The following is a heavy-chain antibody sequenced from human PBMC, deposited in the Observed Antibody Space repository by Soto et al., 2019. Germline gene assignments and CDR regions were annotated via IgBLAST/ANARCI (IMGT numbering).Heavy chain of an antibody. Sequence: SETLSLTCTVSGGSVSSGSYFWGWIRQPPGKGLEWIGYIYYSGSTNYNPSLKSRVTISVDTSKNQFSLKLSSVTAADTAVYYCARLSSIAVAATVWGQGTLVNVSS. V-gene: IGHV4-61*01. J-gene: IGHJ4*02. D-gene: IGHD6-19*01. CDR1: GGSVSSGSYF. CDR3: ARLSSIAVAATV. CDR2: IYYSGST.